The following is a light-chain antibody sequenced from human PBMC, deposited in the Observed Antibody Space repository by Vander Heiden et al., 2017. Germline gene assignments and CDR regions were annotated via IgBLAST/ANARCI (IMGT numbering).Light chain of an antibody. CDR1: RSYVVGYNY. V-gene: IGLV2-14*01. J-gene: IGLJ1*01. CDR2: EVS. Sequence: QSALTQPASGSGSPGQPITISCTGTRSYVVGYNYDCWYKKHQGKAPKLMIFEVSHRPSGVSHRFSGSKSGTTASLTISGLQADDEAEYYCSSYTSTSTPHLVFGTGTTVTVL. CDR3: SSYTSTSTPHLV.